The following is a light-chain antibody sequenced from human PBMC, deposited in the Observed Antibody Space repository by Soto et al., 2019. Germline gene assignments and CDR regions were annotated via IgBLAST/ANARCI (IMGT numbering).Light chain of an antibody. CDR2: AAS. CDR1: EGISNY. V-gene: IGKV1-27*01. CDR3: QKYNSAPYT. Sequence: DIQMTQSPSSLSASVGDRVTITCRASEGISNYLALYQQKPGKVPKLLSYAASTLQSGVPSRFSGSGSGTDFTLTISSLQPEDVGTYYCQKYNSAPYTFGQGTKLEIK. J-gene: IGKJ2*01.